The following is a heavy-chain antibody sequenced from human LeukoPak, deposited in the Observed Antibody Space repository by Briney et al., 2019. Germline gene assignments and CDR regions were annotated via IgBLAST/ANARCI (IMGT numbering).Heavy chain of an antibody. CDR1: GYTFTSYY. CDR3: ARDVLQQPDRGTYYYYYMDV. J-gene: IGHJ6*03. D-gene: IGHD6-13*01. Sequence: ASVKVSCKASGYTFTSYYMHWVRQAPGQGLEWMGIINPSGGTANYAQKFQGRVTITADKSTSTAYMELSSLRSEDTAVYYCARDVLQQPDRGTYYYYYMDVWGKGTTVTVSS. V-gene: IGHV1-46*01. CDR2: INPSGGTA.